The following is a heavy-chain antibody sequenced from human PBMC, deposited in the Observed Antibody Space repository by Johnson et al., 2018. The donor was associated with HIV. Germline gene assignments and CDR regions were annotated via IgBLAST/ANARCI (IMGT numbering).Heavy chain of an antibody. CDR3: AKGYIPAGTARKWDRRDAFDI. V-gene: IGHV3-33*06. CDR1: GFTFSSYG. D-gene: IGHD1-7*01. Sequence: QVQLVESGGGVVQPGRSLRLSCAASGFTFSSYGMHWVRQAPGKGLEWVAVIWYDGSNKYYADSVKGRFTISRDNSKNTMYLQMNSLRAEDTAVYYWAKGYIPAGTARKWDRRDAFDIWGQGTMVTVSS. J-gene: IGHJ3*02. CDR2: IWYDGSNK.